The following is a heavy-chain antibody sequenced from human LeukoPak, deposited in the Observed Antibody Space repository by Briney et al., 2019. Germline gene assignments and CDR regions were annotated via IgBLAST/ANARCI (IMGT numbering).Heavy chain of an antibody. J-gene: IGHJ4*02. CDR2: ISSSSSYI. D-gene: IGHD3-9*01. CDR3: AREYQGYDILTGYYRDY. CDR1: GFTFSSYS. V-gene: IGHV3-21*01. Sequence: PGGSLRLSCAASGFTFSSYSMNWVRQAPGKGLEWVSSISSSSSYIYYADSVKGRFTISRDNAKNSLYLQMNSLRAEDTAVYYCAREYQGYDILTGYYRDYWGQGTLVTVSS.